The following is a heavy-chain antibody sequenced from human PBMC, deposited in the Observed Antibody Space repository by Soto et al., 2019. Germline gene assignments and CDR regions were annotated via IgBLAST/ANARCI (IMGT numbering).Heavy chain of an antibody. CDR2: IYSGGST. CDR3: ARDGKGYNYGYSDY. Sequence: PGGSLRLSCAASGFTVSNNYMSWVRQAPGKGLEWVSVIYSGGSTYYADSVQGRFIISKDNSMNTLYLQMNSLRAEDTAVYYCARDGKGYNYGYSDYWGQGTLVTVSS. J-gene: IGHJ4*02. CDR1: GFTVSNNY. D-gene: IGHD5-18*01. V-gene: IGHV3-53*01.